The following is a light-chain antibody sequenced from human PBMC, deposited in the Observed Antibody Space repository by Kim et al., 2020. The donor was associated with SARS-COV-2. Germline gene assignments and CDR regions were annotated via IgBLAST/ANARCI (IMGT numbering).Light chain of an antibody. CDR2: GAS. Sequence: SLGEKAPPSCRARQSVRSAFLAGYQHSPGQAPRPLTFGASIRATGTPDRLSGSGSGTDFTLTIRRLEPEDFEVYYCQPYGTSPLTFVPGTKVDI. CDR3: QPYGTSPLT. J-gene: IGKJ3*01. CDR1: QSVRSAF. V-gene: IGKV3-20*01.